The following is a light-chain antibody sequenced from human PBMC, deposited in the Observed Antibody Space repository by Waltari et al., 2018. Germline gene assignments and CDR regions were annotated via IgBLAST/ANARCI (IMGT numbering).Light chain of an antibody. CDR3: QSHDSGLSGWV. Sequence: QSVLTQPPSVSGAPGQRVTISCTGIGADSDVHWYQQLPGTAPKLLIYGNRNRPSGVPDRFSGSKSGTSASLAITGLQADNEAHYYCQSHDSGLSGWVFGGGTKLTVL. V-gene: IGLV1-40*01. CDR2: GNR. CDR1: GADSD. J-gene: IGLJ3*02.